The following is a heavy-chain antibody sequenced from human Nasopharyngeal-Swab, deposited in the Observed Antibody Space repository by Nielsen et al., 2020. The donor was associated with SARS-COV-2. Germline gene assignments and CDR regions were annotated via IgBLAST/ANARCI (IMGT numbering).Heavy chain of an antibody. CDR1: GFTFADYA. CDR2: ISWNSGSI. V-gene: IGHV3-9*01. D-gene: IGHD6-19*01. CDR3: ARAGYSSGWYLFDP. Sequence: SLKISCAASGFTFADYAMHWVRQAPGKGLEWVSGISWNSGSIGYADSVKGRFTISRDNAKNSLYLQMNSLRAEDTAVYYCARAGYSSGWYLFDPWGQGTLVTVSS. J-gene: IGHJ5*02.